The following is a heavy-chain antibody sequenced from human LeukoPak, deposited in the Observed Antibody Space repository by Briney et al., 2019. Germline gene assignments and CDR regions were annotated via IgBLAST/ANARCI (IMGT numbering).Heavy chain of an antibody. Sequence: PGGSLRLSCAASGFTFSNYGMSWVRQAPGKGLEWVSAISGSGGSTYYADSVKGRFTISRDNSKNTLYLQMNSLRAEDTAVYYCASYGSGYRYYYYYYMDVWGKGTTVTVSS. V-gene: IGHV3-23*01. CDR2: ISGSGGST. J-gene: IGHJ6*03. CDR1: GFTFSNYG. CDR3: ASYGSGYRYYYYYYMDV. D-gene: IGHD3-22*01.